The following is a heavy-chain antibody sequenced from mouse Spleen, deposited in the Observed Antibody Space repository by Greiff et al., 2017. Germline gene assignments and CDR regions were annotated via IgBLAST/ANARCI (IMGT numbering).Heavy chain of an antibody. D-gene: IGHD2-4*01. V-gene: IGHV5-6-5*01. J-gene: IGHJ1*01. CDR3: ARDDYDEGGYWYFDV. Sequence: VQLKQSGGGLVKPGGSLKLSCAASGFTFSSYAMSWVRQTPEKRLEWVASISSGGSTYYPDSVKGRFTISRDNARNILYLQMSSLRSEDTAMYYCARDDYDEGGYWYFDVWGAGTTVTVSS. CDR2: ISSGGST. CDR1: GFTFSSYA.